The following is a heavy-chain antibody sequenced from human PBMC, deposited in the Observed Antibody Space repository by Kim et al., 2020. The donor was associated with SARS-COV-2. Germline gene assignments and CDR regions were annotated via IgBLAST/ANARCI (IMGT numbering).Heavy chain of an antibody. J-gene: IGHJ4*02. CDR3: ARDRGGDTYFDY. V-gene: IGHV3-48*02. D-gene: IGHD2-21*02. Sequence: YYADSVKGRFTISRDNAKNSLYLQMNSLRDEDTAVYYCARDRGGDTYFDYWGQGTLVTVSS.